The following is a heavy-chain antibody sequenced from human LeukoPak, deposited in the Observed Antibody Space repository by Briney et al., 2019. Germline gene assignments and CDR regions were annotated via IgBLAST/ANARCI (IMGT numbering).Heavy chain of an antibody. CDR1: GFTFTTYW. D-gene: IGHD6-13*01. Sequence: GGSLRLSCAASGFTFTTYWLNWVRQAPGKGLEWVVNIKQDGSEKYYVDSVKGRFTISRDNAKNSLYLQMNSLRVDDTAVYYCARERNSWFDYWGQGNLVTVSS. J-gene: IGHJ4*02. CDR3: ARERNSWFDY. V-gene: IGHV3-7*04. CDR2: IKQDGSEK.